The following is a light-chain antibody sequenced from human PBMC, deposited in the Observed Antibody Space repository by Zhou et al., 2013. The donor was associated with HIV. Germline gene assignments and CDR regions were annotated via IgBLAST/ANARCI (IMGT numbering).Light chain of an antibody. CDR2: EGS. V-gene: IGKV2D-29*01. Sequence: DIVMTQSPLSLSVTPGQPATISCKSSQNLLYSDGKTYLYWFFQKPGQPPKLLIYEGSNRFSGVPDKFTGSTSGTNYTLRISRVETGDVGVYYCMQSIQVPRTFGQGTKVEV. CDR3: MQSIQVPRT. J-gene: IGKJ1*01. CDR1: QNLLYSDGKTY.